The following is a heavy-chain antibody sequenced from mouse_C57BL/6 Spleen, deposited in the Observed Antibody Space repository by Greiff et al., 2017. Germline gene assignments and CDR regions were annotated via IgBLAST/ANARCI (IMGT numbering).Heavy chain of an antibody. J-gene: IGHJ2*01. D-gene: IGHD2-3*01. V-gene: IGHV2-2*01. CDR3: ARNPLDGYYVDY. CDR2: IWSGGST. CDR1: GFSLTSYG. Sequence: VQLQQSGPGLVQPSQSLSITCTVSGFSLTSYGVHWVRQSPGKGLEWLGVIWSGGSTDYNAAFISRLSIRKDNSKSQVIFKMNSLQADDTAIYYCARNPLDGYYVDYWGQGTTLTVSS.